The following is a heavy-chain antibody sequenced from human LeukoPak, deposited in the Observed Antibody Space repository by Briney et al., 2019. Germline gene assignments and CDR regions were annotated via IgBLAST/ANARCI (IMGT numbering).Heavy chain of an antibody. Sequence: ASVKVSCKASGYTFTSYAMHWVRQAPGQRLEWMGWINAGNGNTKYSQKFQGRVTITRDTFASTAYMELSSLRSEDTAVYYCASGPLGGYCSGGSCYSRSYYYYGMDVWGQGTTVTVSS. V-gene: IGHV1-3*01. CDR3: ASGPLGGYCSGGSCYSRSYYYYGMDV. D-gene: IGHD2-15*01. CDR1: GYTFTSYA. CDR2: INAGNGNT. J-gene: IGHJ6*02.